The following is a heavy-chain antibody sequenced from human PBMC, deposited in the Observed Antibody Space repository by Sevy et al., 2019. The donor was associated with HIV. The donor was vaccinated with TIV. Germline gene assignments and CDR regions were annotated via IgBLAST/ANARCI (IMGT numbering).Heavy chain of an antibody. CDR2: ISAYNGNT. CDR1: GYTFTSYG. J-gene: IGHJ6*02. D-gene: IGHD6-6*01. Sequence: ASVKVSCKASGYTFTSYGISWVRQAPGQGLEWMEWISAYNGNTNYAQKLQGRVTMTTDTSTSIAYMELRSLRSDDTAVYYCARDPLIHRSSFYYYYGMDVWGQGTTVTVSS. V-gene: IGHV1-18*01. CDR3: ARDPLIHRSSFYYYYGMDV.